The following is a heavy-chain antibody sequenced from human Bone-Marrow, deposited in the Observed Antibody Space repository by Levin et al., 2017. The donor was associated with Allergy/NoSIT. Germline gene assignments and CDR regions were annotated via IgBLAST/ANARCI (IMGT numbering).Heavy chain of an antibody. Sequence: SVKVSCKASGGTFSTHAISWVRQAPGQGLEWMGGIIPDFRTTNYAQKFQGRLTISADESTSTAYMFLSSLTSDDTAVYYCARPSETALVNNYYYAVDVWGQGTTVTVSS. CDR2: IIPDFRTT. V-gene: IGHV1-69*13. J-gene: IGHJ6*02. CDR3: ARPSETALVNNYYYAVDV. D-gene: IGHD5-18*01. CDR1: GGTFSTHA.